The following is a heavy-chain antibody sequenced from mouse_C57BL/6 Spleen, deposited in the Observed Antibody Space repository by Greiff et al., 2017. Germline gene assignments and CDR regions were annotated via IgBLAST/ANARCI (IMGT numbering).Heavy chain of an antibody. CDR1: GYTFTGYW. J-gene: IGHJ2*01. D-gene: IGHD1-1*01. CDR2: ILPGSGST. V-gene: IGHV1-9*01. Sequence: QVQLQQSGAELMKPGASVKLSCKATGYTFTGYWIEWVKQRPGHGLEWIGEILPGSGSTNYNEKFKGKATFTADTSSNTAYMQLSSLTTEDSAIYYCARPTYYGSSYLYYFDYWGQGTTLTVSS. CDR3: ARPTYYGSSYLYYFDY.